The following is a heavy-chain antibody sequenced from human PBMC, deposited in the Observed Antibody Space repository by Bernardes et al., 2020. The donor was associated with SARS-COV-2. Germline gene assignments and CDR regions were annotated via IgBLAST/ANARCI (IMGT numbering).Heavy chain of an antibody. CDR2: ISFVAGNK. D-gene: IGHD6-19*01. CDR1: GFSFSSFG. J-gene: IGHJ4*02. Sequence: GGSLRLSCAASGFSFSSFGMHWVRQAPGKGLAWVAAISFVAGNKYYAESVTGRFTISRDNSNNTLYLQMNSLRPEDTAVYYCAKDLMGYPSGWPDALDLWGQGTRVTVSS. V-gene: IGHV3-30*18. CDR3: AKDLMGYPSGWPDALDL.